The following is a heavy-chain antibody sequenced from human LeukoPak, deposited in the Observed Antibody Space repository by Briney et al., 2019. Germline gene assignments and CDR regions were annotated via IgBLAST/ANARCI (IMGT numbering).Heavy chain of an antibody. CDR1: GGSISSYY. J-gene: IGHJ5*02. D-gene: IGHD2-15*01. CDR3: ARGYCSGGSCYSGYGWFDP. V-gene: IGHV4-59*01. Sequence: SETLSLTCTVSGGSISSYYWSWIRQPPGKGLEWIGYIYYSGSTNYYPSLKKRVTISVATSKNQFSLKLSSVTAADTAVYYFARGYCSGGSCYSGYGWFDPWGQGTLVTVSS. CDR2: IYYSGST.